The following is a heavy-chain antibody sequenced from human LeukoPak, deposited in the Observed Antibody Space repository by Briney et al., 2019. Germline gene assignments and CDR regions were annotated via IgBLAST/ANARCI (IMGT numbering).Heavy chain of an antibody. J-gene: IGHJ4*02. D-gene: IGHD3-9*01. Sequence: GGSLRLSCAASGFTFSSYEMNWVRQAPGKGLEWVSSISSSSSYIYYADSVKGRFTISRDNAKNSLYLQMNSLRAEDTAVYYCARESPYDILTGTIDYWGQGTLVTVSS. CDR1: GFTFSSYE. CDR2: ISSSSSYI. CDR3: ARESPYDILTGTIDY. V-gene: IGHV3-21*01.